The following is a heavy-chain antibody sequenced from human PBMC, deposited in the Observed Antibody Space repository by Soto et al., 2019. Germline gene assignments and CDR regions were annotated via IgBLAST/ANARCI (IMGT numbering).Heavy chain of an antibody. J-gene: IGHJ4*02. CDR1: GFTFSTYS. CDR2: ISRSSTYI. D-gene: IGHD2-2*01. Sequence: GGSLRLSCAASGFTFSTYSMNWVRQAPGKGLEWVSSISRSSTYIYYADSVKGRFTISRDNAKNSLYLQMNNLTAADTAVYYCARVPSDYWGQGTLVTVSS. V-gene: IGHV3-21*01. CDR3: ARVPSDY.